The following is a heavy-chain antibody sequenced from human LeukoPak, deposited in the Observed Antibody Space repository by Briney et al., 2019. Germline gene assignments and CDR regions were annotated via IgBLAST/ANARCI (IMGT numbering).Heavy chain of an antibody. V-gene: IGHV4-59*08. J-gene: IGHJ5*02. CDR2: IYYSGST. CDR1: GGSISSYY. D-gene: IGHD6-13*01. CDR3: ARHGYSSSDWFDP. Sequence: SETLSLTCTVSGGSISSYYWSWIRQPPGKRLEWIGYIYYSGSTNYNPSLKSRVTISVDTSKKQFSLKLSSVTAADTAVYYCARHGYSSSDWFDPWGQGTLVTVSS.